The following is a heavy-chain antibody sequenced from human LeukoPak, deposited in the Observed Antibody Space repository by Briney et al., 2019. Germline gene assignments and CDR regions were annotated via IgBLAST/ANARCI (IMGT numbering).Heavy chain of an antibody. V-gene: IGHV1-69*05. CDR1: GGTFSSYA. D-gene: IGHD2-15*01. CDR3: ARGADNSGGSCYY. CDR2: IIPIFGTA. Sequence: SVKVSCKDSGGTFSSYAISWVRQAPGEGLEWVGGIIPIFGTANYAQKFQGRVTITTDESTSTAYMELSSLRSEDTAVYYCARGADNSGGSCYYWGQGTLVTVSS. J-gene: IGHJ4*02.